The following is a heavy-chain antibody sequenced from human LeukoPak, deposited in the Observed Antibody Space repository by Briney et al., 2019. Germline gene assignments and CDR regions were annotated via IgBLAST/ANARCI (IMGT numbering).Heavy chain of an antibody. CDR2: ISGSGGST. D-gene: IGHD1-20*01. J-gene: IGHJ6*03. V-gene: IGHV3-23*01. CDR1: GFTFSSYA. CDR3: AKGQGITGTMKNYYYYYMDV. Sequence: PGGSLRLSCAASGFTFSSYAMSWVRQAPGKGLEWVSAISGSGGSTYYADSVKGRFTISRDNSKNTLYLQMNSLRAEDTAVYYCAKGQGITGTMKNYYYYYMDVWGKGTTVTVSS.